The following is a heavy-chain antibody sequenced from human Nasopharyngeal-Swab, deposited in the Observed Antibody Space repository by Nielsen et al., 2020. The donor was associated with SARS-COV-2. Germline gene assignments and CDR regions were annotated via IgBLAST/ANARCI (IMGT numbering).Heavy chain of an antibody. CDR2: VKQDGTEK. CDR1: GFTFSPYW. CDR3: AKDGGWGYYYYGMDV. D-gene: IGHD6-19*01. J-gene: IGHJ6*02. Sequence: LSLTCAASGFTFSPYWMTWVRQAPGKGLEWVANVKQDGTEKYFVDSVKGRFTISRDNSKNTLYLQMNSLRAEDTAVYYCAKDGGWGYYYYGMDVWGQGTTVTVSS. V-gene: IGHV3-7*03.